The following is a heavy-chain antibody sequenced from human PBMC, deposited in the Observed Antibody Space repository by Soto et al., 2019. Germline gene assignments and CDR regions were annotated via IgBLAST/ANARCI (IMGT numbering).Heavy chain of an antibody. J-gene: IGHJ5*02. CDR2: IYYSGST. Sequence: SETLSLTCTVSGGSISSGGYYWRWIRQHPGKGLEWIGYIYYSGSTYYNPSLKSRITISVDTSKNQFSLKLSSVTAADTAVYYCARYYSGYDYWFDPWGQGTLVTVSS. CDR3: ARYYSGYDYWFDP. CDR1: GGSISSGGYY. V-gene: IGHV4-31*03. D-gene: IGHD5-12*01.